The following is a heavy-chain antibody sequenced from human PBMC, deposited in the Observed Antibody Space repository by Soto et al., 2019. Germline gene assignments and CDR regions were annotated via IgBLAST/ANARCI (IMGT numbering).Heavy chain of an antibody. CDR2: ISSSSSYI. V-gene: IGHV3-21*01. J-gene: IGHJ4*02. CDR3: ARGLHYYDSSVYYGY. Sequence: GGSLRLSCAASGFTFSSYSMNWVRQAPGKGLEWVSSISSSSSYIYYADSVKGRFTISRDNAKNSLYLQMNSLRAEDTAVYYCARGLHYYDSSVYYGYWGQGTLVTVSA. CDR1: GFTFSSYS. D-gene: IGHD3-22*01.